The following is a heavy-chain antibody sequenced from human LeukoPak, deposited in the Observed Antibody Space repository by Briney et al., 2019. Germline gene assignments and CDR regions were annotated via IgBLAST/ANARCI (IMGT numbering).Heavy chain of an antibody. CDR2: INPSGGST. J-gene: IGHJ4*02. V-gene: IGHV1-46*01. CDR1: GYTFIAYY. D-gene: IGHD6-19*01. Sequence: GASVKVSCKASGYTFIAYYIHWVRQAPGQGLEWMGLINPSGGSTTYAQNFQGRVTMTRDTSTSAVYMELSSLGSEDTAVYYCARGGSLAVAPHLYYFDYWGQGTLVTVSS. CDR3: ARGGSLAVAPHLYYFDY.